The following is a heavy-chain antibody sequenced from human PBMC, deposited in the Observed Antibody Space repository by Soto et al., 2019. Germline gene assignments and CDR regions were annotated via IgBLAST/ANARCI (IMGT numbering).Heavy chain of an antibody. J-gene: IGHJ4*02. V-gene: IGHV1-18*01. D-gene: IGHD3-22*01. CDR3: ASGLIGKY. CDR1: GYSISSHG. CDR2: LSDDTVDT. Sequence: QVQLVQSGAEVKKPGASVRVSCKVSGYSISSHGNTWERQAPGQGLEWMGWLSDDTVDTSYARKFQGRVTMTTETSTNTAYMTLRNLTSDDTVVYYCASGLIGKYWGQGTLVIVSS.